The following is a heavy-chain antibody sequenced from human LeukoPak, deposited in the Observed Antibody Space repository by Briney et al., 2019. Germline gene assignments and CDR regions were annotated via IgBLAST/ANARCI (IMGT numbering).Heavy chain of an antibody. CDR2: IKQDGSEK. D-gene: IGHD3-22*01. V-gene: IGHV3-7*01. Sequence: GGSLRLSCAASGFTFSSYWMSWVRQAPGKGLEWVANIKQDGSEKYHVDSVKGRFTISRDNAKNSLYLQMNSLRAEDTAMYYCARDYFTTSGYFNYWGQGTLVTVSS. CDR1: GFTFSSYW. J-gene: IGHJ4*02. CDR3: ARDYFTTSGYFNY.